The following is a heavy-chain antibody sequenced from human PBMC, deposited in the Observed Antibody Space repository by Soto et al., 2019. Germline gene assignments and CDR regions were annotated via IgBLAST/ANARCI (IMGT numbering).Heavy chain of an antibody. Sequence: QVQLLQSGAEVKKPGASVKVSCKASGYTFTSYAMHWVRQAPGQRLEWMGWINAGNGNTKYSQKFQGRVTITRATSASTAYMELSSLRSEDTAVYYCARVKGVGASPLRYYWGQGTLVTVSS. CDR2: INAGNGNT. CDR3: ARVKGVGASPLRYY. D-gene: IGHD1-26*01. CDR1: GYTFTSYA. V-gene: IGHV1-3*01. J-gene: IGHJ4*02.